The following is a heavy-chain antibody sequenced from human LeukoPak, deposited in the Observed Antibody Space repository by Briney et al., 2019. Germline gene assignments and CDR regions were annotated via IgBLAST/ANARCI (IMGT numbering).Heavy chain of an antibody. CDR3: ARGGGPGNYPFDF. CDR1: VYTFTTYY. Sequence: ASAKVSCKASVYTFTTYYMHWVRQAPGQALEWVGIINPRGGSTTYAQKFQGRVTMTRDTSTSTVYMELSSLKSDDTAVYYCARGGGPGNYPFDFWGQGTLVTVSS. V-gene: IGHV1-46*01. J-gene: IGHJ4*02. D-gene: IGHD1-7*01. CDR2: INPRGGST.